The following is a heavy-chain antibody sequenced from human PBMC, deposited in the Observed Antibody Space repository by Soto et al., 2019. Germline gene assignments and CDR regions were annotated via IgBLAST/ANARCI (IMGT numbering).Heavy chain of an antibody. CDR2: ISAYNGNT. V-gene: IGHV1-18*01. D-gene: IGHD3-16*01. J-gene: IGHJ4*02. CDR1: GYTFTNYG. CDR3: LRAAGGITSPFDY. Sequence: QVQLVQSRAEVKKPGASVKVSCKSSGYTFTNYGINWVRQAPGQGLEWMGWISAYNGNTNYAQKFQGRVTMTTGTSASTAYMELRSLRYDDTAVYFCLRAAGGITSPFDYCGQGTLVTVSS.